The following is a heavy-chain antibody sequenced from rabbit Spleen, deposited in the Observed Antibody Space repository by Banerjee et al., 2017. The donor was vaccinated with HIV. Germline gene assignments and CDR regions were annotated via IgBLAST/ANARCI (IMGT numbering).Heavy chain of an antibody. Sequence: QEQLVESGGGLVQPGGSLKLSCTASGFSFSNKAVMCWVRQAPGKGLEWIACINAITGKAVYASWAKGRFTVSKTSSTTVTLRMTSLSAADTATYFCARAPYAGIAVYGYAQNLWGQGTLVTVS. CDR2: INAITGKA. CDR3: ARAPYAGIAVYGYAQNL. V-gene: IGHV1S45*01. J-gene: IGHJ4*01. D-gene: IGHD6-1*01. CDR1: GFSFSNKAV.